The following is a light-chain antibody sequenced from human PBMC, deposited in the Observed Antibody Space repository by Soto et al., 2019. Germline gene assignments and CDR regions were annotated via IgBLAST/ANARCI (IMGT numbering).Light chain of an antibody. CDR2: GSS. V-gene: IGKV3-20*01. Sequence: EIVLTQSPCTLSLSPGERATLSCRASQGVSSSYLAWYQQKPGQAPRLLIYGSSNRATGIPDRFSGSGSGTDFTLTISSLQPEDFATFYCQQSSRIPKTFGGGTKVDIK. J-gene: IGKJ4*01. CDR3: QQSSRIPKT. CDR1: QGVSSSY.